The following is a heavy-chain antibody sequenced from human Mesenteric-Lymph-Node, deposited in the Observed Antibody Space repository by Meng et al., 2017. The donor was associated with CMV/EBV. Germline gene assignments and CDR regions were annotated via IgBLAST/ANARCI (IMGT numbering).Heavy chain of an antibody. CDR1: GYTFTSYA. CDR2: ITTNTGAP. V-gene: IGHV7-4-1*02. Sequence: SGYTFTSYAMKWVRQAPGQGLEWMGWITTNTGAPTYAQAFTGRFVFSLDTSVSTAYLQISSLKAEDTAVYYCARTLNYDILTGYYDYWGQGTLVTVSS. D-gene: IGHD3-9*01. J-gene: IGHJ4*02. CDR3: ARTLNYDILTGYYDY.